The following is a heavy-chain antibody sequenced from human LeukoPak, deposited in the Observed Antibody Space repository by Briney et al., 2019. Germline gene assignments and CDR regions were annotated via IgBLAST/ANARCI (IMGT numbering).Heavy chain of an antibody. D-gene: IGHD3-10*01. Sequence: GGSLRLSCAASGFTFSSYGMHWVRQAPGKGLEWVAVIWYDGSNKYYADSVKGRFTISRDNSKNTLYLQMNSLRAEDTAVYYCARDLYYYGSGSYPNWFDPWGQGTLVTVSS. CDR1: GFTFSSYG. CDR2: IWYDGSNK. V-gene: IGHV3-33*01. J-gene: IGHJ5*02. CDR3: ARDLYYYGSGSYPNWFDP.